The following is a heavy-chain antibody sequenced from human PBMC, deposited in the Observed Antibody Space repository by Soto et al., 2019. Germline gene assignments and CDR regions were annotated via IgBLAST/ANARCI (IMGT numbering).Heavy chain of an antibody. CDR2: IYYSGST. V-gene: IGHV4-30-4*01. J-gene: IGHJ4*02. CDR3: ARGEANDILTGQYYFDY. Sequence: PSETLSLTCTVSGGSISSGDYYWSWIRQPPGKGLEWIGYIYYSGSTYYNPSLKSRVTISVDTSKNQFSLKLSSVTAADTAVYYCARGEANDILTGQYYFDYWGQGTLVTVSS. CDR1: GGSISSGDYY. D-gene: IGHD3-9*01.